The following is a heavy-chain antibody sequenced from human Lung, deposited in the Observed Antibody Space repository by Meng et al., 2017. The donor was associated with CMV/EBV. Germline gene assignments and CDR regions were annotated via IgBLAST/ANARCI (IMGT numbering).Heavy chain of an antibody. CDR3: ARAPYDFWSSYYYGMDV. V-gene: IGHV3-53*01. CDR1: GFTVSSNY. CDR2: IYSGGST. J-gene: IGHJ6*02. Sequence: GGSLRPXCPPSGFTVSSNYMSWVRQAPGKGLEWVSVIYSGGSTYYADSVKGRFTISRDNSKNTLYLQMNSLRAEDTAVYYCARAPYDFWSSYYYGMDVWRQGXTVTVSS. D-gene: IGHD3-3*01.